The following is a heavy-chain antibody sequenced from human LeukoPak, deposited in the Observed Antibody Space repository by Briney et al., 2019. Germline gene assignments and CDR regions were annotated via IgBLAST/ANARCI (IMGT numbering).Heavy chain of an antibody. J-gene: IGHJ4*02. CDR1: GFTFSTYW. CDR3: ARWVYDLNY. Sequence: GGSLRLSCGASGFTFSTYWMTWVRQAPGKGLEWVANMNQDGSEKYYVDSVKGRFTISRDNAKNSLYLQMNNLRAEDTAVYYCARWVYDLNYWGQGTLVTVSS. CDR2: MNQDGSEK. V-gene: IGHV3-7*01. D-gene: IGHD3-22*01.